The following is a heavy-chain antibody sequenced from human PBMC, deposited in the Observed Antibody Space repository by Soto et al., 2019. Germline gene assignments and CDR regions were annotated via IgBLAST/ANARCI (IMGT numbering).Heavy chain of an antibody. Sequence: GGSLRLSCAASGFTFSDYWMSWVRQAPGKGPEWVANIKFDGSEKQYVDSVKGRFSISRDNSRNSLFLQMNSLRAGDTALYYCAREGTKYCNGDNCRDFDLGEWGQGTQVTVSS. D-gene: IGHD2-15*01. V-gene: IGHV3-7*01. CDR3: AREGTKYCNGDNCRDFDLGE. CDR2: IKFDGSEK. CDR1: GFTFSDYW. J-gene: IGHJ4*02.